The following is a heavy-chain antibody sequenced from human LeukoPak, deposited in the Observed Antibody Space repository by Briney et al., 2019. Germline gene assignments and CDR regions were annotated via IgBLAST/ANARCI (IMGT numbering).Heavy chain of an antibody. V-gene: IGHV4-59*01. CDR3: ASMGQGAYYYYGMDV. CDR2: IYYSGST. Sequence: PSETLSLTCTVSGGSISSYYWSWIRQPPGKGLEWIGYIYYSGSTNYNPSLKSRVTISVDTSKNQFSLKLSSVTAADTAVYYCASMGQGAYYYYGMDVWGQGTTVTVSS. CDR1: GGSISSYY. D-gene: IGHD1-26*01. J-gene: IGHJ6*02.